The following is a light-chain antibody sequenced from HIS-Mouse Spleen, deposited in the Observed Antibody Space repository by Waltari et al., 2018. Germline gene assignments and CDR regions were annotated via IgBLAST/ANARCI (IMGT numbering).Light chain of an antibody. CDR1: SSDVGSYNL. J-gene: IGLJ3*02. V-gene: IGLV2-23*01. CDR3: CSYAGSSTWV. Sequence: QSALTQPASVSGSPGQSITISCTGTSSDVGSYNLVSWYQQHPGKAPELMIYEGSKRTSGVSNRCSGSKSGNTASLTISGLQAEDEADYYCCSYAGSSTWVFGGGTKLTVL. CDR2: EGS.